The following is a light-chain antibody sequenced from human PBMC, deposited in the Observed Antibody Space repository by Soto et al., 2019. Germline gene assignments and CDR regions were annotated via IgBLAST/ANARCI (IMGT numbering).Light chain of an antibody. J-gene: IGLJ2*01. CDR1: SSDVGGYNF. Sequence: QSALTQPRSVSGSPGQSVAISRTGTSSDVGGYNFVSWYQQHPGKAPKLMIYDVTKRPSGVPDRFSGSKSGNTASLTISGLQAEDESDYYCCSYAGGHTLVFGGGTKLTVL. CDR2: DVT. CDR3: CSYAGGHTLV. V-gene: IGLV2-11*01.